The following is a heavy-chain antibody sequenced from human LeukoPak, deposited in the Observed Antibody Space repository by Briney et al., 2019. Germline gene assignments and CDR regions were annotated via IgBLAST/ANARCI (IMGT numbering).Heavy chain of an antibody. CDR2: IRSKANSYAT. D-gene: IGHD3-10*01. CDR3: TTDPPITMVRGVYFDY. J-gene: IGHJ4*02. V-gene: IGHV3-73*01. CDR1: GFTFSGSA. Sequence: GGSLRLSCAASGFTFSGSAMHWVRQASGKGLEWVGRIRSKANSYATAYAASVKGRFTISRDDSKNTAYLQMNSLKTEDTAVYYCTTDPPITMVRGVYFDYWGQGTLVTVSS.